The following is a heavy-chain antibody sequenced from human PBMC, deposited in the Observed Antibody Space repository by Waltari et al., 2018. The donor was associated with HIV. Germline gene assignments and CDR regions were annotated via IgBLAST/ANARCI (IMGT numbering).Heavy chain of an antibody. D-gene: IGHD6-19*01. CDR1: GFTFDVYA. CDR3: AKSSVAGTSV. V-gene: IGHV3-9*01. J-gene: IGHJ4*02. Sequence: EVQLVESGGGLVQPGRSLRLSCAASGFTFDVYAMHWVRQAPGKGLEWVSGISWNSGSIGYADSVKGRFTISRDNAKNSLYLQMNSLRAEDTALYYCAKSSVAGTSVWGQGTLVTVSS. CDR2: ISWNSGSI.